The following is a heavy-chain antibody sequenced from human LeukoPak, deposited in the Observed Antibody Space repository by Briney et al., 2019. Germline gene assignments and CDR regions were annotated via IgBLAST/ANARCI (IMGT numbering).Heavy chain of an antibody. Sequence: LSLTCTVSGGSISSSSYYMSWIRQAPGKGLEWVSYISSSGSTIYYADSVKGRFTISRDNAKNTLYLQMNSLRAEDTAVYYCARDRARYYGNYEGISDYWGQGTLVTVSS. CDR3: ARDRARYYGNYEGISDY. J-gene: IGHJ4*02. V-gene: IGHV3-11*04. D-gene: IGHD4-11*01. CDR1: GGSISSSSYY. CDR2: ISSSGSTI.